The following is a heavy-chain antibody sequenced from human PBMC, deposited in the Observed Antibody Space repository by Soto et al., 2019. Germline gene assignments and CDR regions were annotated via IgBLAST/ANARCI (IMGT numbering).Heavy chain of an antibody. CDR1: GFTFSSYG. Sequence: QVQLVDSGGGVVQPGRSLRLSCAASGFTFSSYGMHWVRQAPGKGLEWVAVIWYDGSNKYYADSVKGRFTISRDNSKNTLYLQMNSLRAEDTAVYYCARSGYDSSGYYFWYFDYWGQGTLVTVSS. CDR2: IWYDGSNK. V-gene: IGHV3-33*01. CDR3: ARSGYDSSGYYFWYFDY. D-gene: IGHD3-22*01. J-gene: IGHJ4*02.